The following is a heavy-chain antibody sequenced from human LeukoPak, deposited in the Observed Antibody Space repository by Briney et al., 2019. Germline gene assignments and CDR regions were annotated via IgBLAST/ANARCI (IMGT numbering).Heavy chain of an antibody. D-gene: IGHD2-21*02. J-gene: IGHJ4*02. Sequence: GGSLRLSCAASGFTVSSNYMSWVRQAPGKGLEWVSVIYSGGSTYYADSVKGRFTISRDNSKNTLSLQMNSLRAEDTAVYYCARGVRAGVTAPKDWGQGTLVTVSS. V-gene: IGHV3-53*01. CDR1: GFTVSSNY. CDR3: ARGVRAGVTAPKD. CDR2: IYSGGST.